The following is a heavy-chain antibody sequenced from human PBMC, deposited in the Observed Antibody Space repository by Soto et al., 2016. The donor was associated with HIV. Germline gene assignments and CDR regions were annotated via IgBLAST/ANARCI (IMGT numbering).Heavy chain of an antibody. D-gene: IGHD3-10*01. Sequence: QVQLVQSGAEVKKPGASVKVSCKASGYTFTSYDINWVRQATGQGLEWMGWMNPNSGNTGYAQKFQGRVTITRNTSISTAYMELSSLRSEDTAVYYCARGLLYYYGSGSYFDYWGQGTLVTVSS. CDR3: ARGLLYYYGSGSYFDY. CDR1: GYTFTSYD. J-gene: IGHJ4*02. V-gene: IGHV1-8*03. CDR2: MNPNSGNT.